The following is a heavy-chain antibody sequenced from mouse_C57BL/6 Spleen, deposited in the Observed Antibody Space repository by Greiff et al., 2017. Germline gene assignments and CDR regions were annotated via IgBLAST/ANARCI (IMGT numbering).Heavy chain of an antibody. CDR1: GYSITSGYY. Sequence: ESGPGLVKPSQSLSLPCSVTGYSITSGYYWNWIRQFPGNKLEWMGYISYDGSNNYNPSLKNRISITRDTSKNQFFLKLNSVTTEDTATYYCARDRHYGSSYWYFDVWGTGTTVTVSS. CDR2: ISYDGSN. V-gene: IGHV3-6*01. J-gene: IGHJ1*03. CDR3: ARDRHYGSSYWYFDV. D-gene: IGHD1-1*01.